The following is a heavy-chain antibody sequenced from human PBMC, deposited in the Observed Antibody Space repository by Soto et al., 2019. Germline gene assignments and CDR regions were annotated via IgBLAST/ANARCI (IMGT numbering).Heavy chain of an antibody. D-gene: IGHD3-3*01. V-gene: IGHV4-34*01. J-gene: IGHJ4*02. Sequence: SETLSLTCAVYGGSFSGYYWSWIRQPPGKGLEWIGEINHSGSTNYNPSLKSRVTISVDTSKNQFSLKLSSVTAADTAVYYCARGRYFDFWSGYYFDYWGQGTLVTVSS. CDR1: GGSFSGYY. CDR2: INHSGST. CDR3: ARGRYFDFWSGYYFDY.